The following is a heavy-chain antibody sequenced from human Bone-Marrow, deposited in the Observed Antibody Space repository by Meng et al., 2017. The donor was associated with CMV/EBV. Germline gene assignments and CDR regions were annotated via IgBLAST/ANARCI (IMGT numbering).Heavy chain of an antibody. CDR1: GFTFSSYW. CDR3: ASSYLYYDFWSGYFP. Sequence: GGSLRLSCAASGFTFSSYWMSWVRQAPGKGLEWVANIKQDGSEKYYVDSVKGRFTISRDNAKNSLYLQMNSLRAEDTAVYYCASSYLYYDFWSGYFPWGQGTLVTVSS. CDR2: IKQDGSEK. J-gene: IGHJ5*02. V-gene: IGHV3-7*01. D-gene: IGHD3-3*01.